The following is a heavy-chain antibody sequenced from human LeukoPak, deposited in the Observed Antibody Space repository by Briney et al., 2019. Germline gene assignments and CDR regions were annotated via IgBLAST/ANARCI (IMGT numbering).Heavy chain of an antibody. D-gene: IGHD6-13*01. CDR1: GGSISSYY. CDR2: IYDSGST. Sequence: SETLSLTCTVSGGSISSYYWSWIRQPPGKGLEWIGYIYDSGSTNYNPSLKSRVTISVDTSKNQFSLKLSSVTAADTAVYYCARDGIAAAGTKLDYWGQGTLVTVSS. J-gene: IGHJ4*02. V-gene: IGHV4-59*12. CDR3: ARDGIAAAGTKLDY.